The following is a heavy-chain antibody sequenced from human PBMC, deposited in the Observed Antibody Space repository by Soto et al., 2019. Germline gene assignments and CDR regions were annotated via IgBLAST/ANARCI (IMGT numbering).Heavy chain of an antibody. CDR2: INPNSGGT. J-gene: IGHJ6*02. CDR3: ARGHCISTSCYYYYGMDV. Sequence: ASVKVSCKASGYTFTGYYMHWVRQAPGQGHEWMGWINPNSGGTNYAQKFQGWVTMTRDTSISTAYMELSRLRSDDTAVYYCARGHCISTSCYYYYGMDVWGQGTTVTVSS. V-gene: IGHV1-2*04. D-gene: IGHD2-2*01. CDR1: GYTFTGYY.